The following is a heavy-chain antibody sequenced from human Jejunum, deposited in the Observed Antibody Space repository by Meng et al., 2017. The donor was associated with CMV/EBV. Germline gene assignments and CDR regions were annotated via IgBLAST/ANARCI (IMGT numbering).Heavy chain of an antibody. Sequence: CIASGFTFGDYAMGWVRQAPGKGLEWVGFIRSKDHGGTTEYGASVKGRFTISRDDSKSIAYLQMNSLKIEDTAVYYCTREGARDSWGQGTLVTVSS. D-gene: IGHD3-16*01. CDR1: GFTFGDYA. CDR3: TREGARDS. V-gene: IGHV3-49*04. J-gene: IGHJ4*02. CDR2: IRSKDHGGTT.